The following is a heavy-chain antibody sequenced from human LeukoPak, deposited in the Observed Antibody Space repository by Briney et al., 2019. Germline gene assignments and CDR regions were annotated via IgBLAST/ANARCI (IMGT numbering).Heavy chain of an antibody. J-gene: IGHJ6*02. CDR3: AGANLDYYGMDV. CDR1: GFTFSGSA. Sequence: GGSLRLSCAASGFTFSGSAMHWVRQAPGKGLEWVGRIRSEANSYATAYGESAKGRFTFSRDDSKNTAYLQMDSLQTEDTAVYYCAGANLDYYGMDVWGQGTTVTVSS. V-gene: IGHV3-73*01. CDR2: IRSEANSYAT. D-gene: IGHD4/OR15-4a*01.